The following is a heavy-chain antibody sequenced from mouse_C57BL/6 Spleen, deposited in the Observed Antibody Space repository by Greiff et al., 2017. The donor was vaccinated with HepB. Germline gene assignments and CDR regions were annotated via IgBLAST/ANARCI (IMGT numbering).Heavy chain of an antibody. J-gene: IGHJ2*01. CDR1: GYTFTSYG. CDR2: IYPRSGNT. V-gene: IGHV1-81*01. Sequence: QVQLQQSGAELARPGASVKLSCKASGYTFTSYGISWVKHRTGQGLEWIGEIYPRSGNTYYNEKFKGKATLTADKSSSTAYMELRSLTSEDSAVYICARKGLDTIVTGYYFDYWGQGTTLTVSS. D-gene: IGHD2-12*01. CDR3: ARKGLDTIVTGYYFDY.